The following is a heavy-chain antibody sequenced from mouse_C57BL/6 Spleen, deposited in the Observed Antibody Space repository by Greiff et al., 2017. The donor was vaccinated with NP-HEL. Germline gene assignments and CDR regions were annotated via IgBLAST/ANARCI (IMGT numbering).Heavy chain of an antibody. CDR2: INPNYGTT. V-gene: IGHV1-39*01. Sequence: VQLKESGPELVKPGASVTISCKASGYSFTDYNMNWVKQSNGKSLEWIGVINPNYGTTSYNQKFKGKATLTVDQSSSTAYMQLNSLTSEDSAVYYGASQKNYYDYDRAWFADWGQGTLVTVSA. CDR1: GYSFTDYN. J-gene: IGHJ3*01. D-gene: IGHD2-4*01. CDR3: ASQKNYYDYDRAWFAD.